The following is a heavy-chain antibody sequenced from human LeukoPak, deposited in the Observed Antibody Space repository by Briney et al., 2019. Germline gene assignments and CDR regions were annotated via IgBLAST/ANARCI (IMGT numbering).Heavy chain of an antibody. CDR1: GFIFSNYA. CDR2: ITGTAYKT. Sequence: GGSQRLSCAASGFIFSNYAMAWVRQAPRKGLEWVSAITGTAYKTYYADSVKGRFTISRDNSKNTLYLQMNTLRAEDTAIYYCAKNLRGNYDTLTAFDPWGPGTLVTVSS. D-gene: IGHD3-9*01. CDR3: AKNLRGNYDTLTAFDP. V-gene: IGHV3-23*01. J-gene: IGHJ5*02.